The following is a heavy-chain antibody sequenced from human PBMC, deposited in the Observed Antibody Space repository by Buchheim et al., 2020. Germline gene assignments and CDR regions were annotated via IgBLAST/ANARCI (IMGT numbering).Heavy chain of an antibody. Sequence: QVQLVESGGGVVQPGRSLRLSCAASGFTFSSYAMHWVRQAPGKGLEWVAVISYDGSNKYYADSVKGRFTISRDNSKNTLYLQMNSLRAEDTAVYYCASSVDIVPLLWGQGTL. CDR2: ISYDGSNK. D-gene: IGHD5-12*01. V-gene: IGHV3-30-3*01. J-gene: IGHJ4*02. CDR3: ASSVDIVPLL. CDR1: GFTFSSYA.